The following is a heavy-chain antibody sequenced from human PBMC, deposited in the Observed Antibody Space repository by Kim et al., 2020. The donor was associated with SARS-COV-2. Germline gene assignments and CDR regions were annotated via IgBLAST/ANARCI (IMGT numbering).Heavy chain of an antibody. CDR3: ARGLKTYYYGSGSYYPHYGMDV. CDR2: IYSGGST. D-gene: IGHD3-10*01. V-gene: IGHV3-66*01. Sequence: GGSLRLSCAASGFTVSSNYMSWVRQAPGKGLEWVSVIYSGGSTYYADSVKGRFTISRDNSKNTLYLQMNSLRAEDTAVYYCARGLKTYYYGSGSYYPHYGMDVWGQGTTVTVSS. CDR1: GFTVSSNY. J-gene: IGHJ6*02.